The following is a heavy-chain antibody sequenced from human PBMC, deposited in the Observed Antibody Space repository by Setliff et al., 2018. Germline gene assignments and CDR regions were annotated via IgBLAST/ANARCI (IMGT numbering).Heavy chain of an antibody. D-gene: IGHD4-17*01. CDR1: GSAISSGHY. Sequence: SETLSLTCAVSGSAISSGHYWGWIRQPPGKGLEWIGSFRPSGKTYYNPSLNSRVTISVDTSKKQFSLEVTSVTAADTAVYYCVRDAGDGYGVDAYAGGGFDFWGQGTMVTVSS. CDR3: VRDAGDGYGVDAYAGGGFDF. V-gene: IGHV4-38-2*02. J-gene: IGHJ3*01. CDR2: FRPSGKT.